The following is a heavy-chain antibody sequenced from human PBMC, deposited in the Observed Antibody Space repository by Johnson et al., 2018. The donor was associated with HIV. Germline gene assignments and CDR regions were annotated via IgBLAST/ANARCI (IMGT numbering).Heavy chain of an antibody. J-gene: IGHJ3*02. CDR1: GFTFDDYG. D-gene: IGHD1-26*01. CDR3: ARVWSGSYYSNAFDI. CDR2: INWNGGST. V-gene: IGHV3-20*04. Sequence: VQLVESGGGVVRPGGSLRLSCAASGFTFDDYGMTWVRQAPGKGLEWVSGINWNGGSTGYADSVKGCFTISRDDAKNSLYLQMNSLRAEDTALYYCARVWSGSYYSNAFDIWGQGTMVTVSS.